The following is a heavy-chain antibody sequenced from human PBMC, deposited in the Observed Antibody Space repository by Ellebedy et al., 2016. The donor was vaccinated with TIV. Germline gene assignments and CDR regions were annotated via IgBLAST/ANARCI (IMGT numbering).Heavy chain of an antibody. CDR3: AKGGLTGYYPFDY. CDR1: GFTFSSYA. J-gene: IGHJ4*02. V-gene: IGHV3-23*01. Sequence: GESLKISXAASGFTFSSYAMSWVRQAPGKGLEWVSATSGSGGSTYYADSVKGRFTISRDNSKNTLYLQMNSLRAEDTAVYYCAKGGLTGYYPFDYWGQGTLVTVSS. D-gene: IGHD3-9*01. CDR2: TSGSGGST.